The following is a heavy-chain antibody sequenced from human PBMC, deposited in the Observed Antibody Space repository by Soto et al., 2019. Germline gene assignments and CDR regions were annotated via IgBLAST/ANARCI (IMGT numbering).Heavy chain of an antibody. Sequence: QVQLQESGPGLVKPSETLSLTCTVSGGSISSYYWTWIRQPPGKGLKWIGYMYYSGSSNYNPSLKSRVTISVDTSKNQFSLKLSSVTAADTAVYYCARGAPLRTFDPWVQGTLVTVSS. CDR2: MYYSGSS. V-gene: IGHV4-59*01. CDR1: GGSISSYY. J-gene: IGHJ5*02. CDR3: ARGAPLRTFDP. D-gene: IGHD2-8*01.